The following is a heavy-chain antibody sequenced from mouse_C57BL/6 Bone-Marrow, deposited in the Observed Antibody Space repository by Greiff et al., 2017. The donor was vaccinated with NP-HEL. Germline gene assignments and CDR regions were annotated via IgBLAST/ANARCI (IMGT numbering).Heavy chain of an antibody. D-gene: IGHD4-1*01. Sequence: QVQLQQPGAELVKPGASVKLSCKASGYTFTSYWMHWVKQRPGQGLEWIGMIHPNSGSTKYNEKFKSKATLTVDKSSSTAYMQLSSLTSEDSAVYCCARPRNWEDFAYWGQGTLVTVSA. CDR2: IHPNSGST. CDR3: ARPRNWEDFAY. J-gene: IGHJ3*01. V-gene: IGHV1-64*01. CDR1: GYTFTSYW.